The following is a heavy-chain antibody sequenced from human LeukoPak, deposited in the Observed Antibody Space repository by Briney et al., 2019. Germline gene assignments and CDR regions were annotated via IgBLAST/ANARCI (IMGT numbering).Heavy chain of an antibody. CDR2: ISSSSSYI. CDR1: GFTFSSYS. CDR3: ARVSLLRAWPSLDY. J-gene: IGHJ4*02. V-gene: IGHV3-21*01. D-gene: IGHD5-12*01. Sequence: GGSLRLSCAASGFTFSSYSMNWVRQAPGKGLECVSSISSSSSYIYYADSVKGRFTISRDNAKNSLYLQMNSLRAEDTAVYYCARVSLLRAWPSLDYWGQGTLVTVSS.